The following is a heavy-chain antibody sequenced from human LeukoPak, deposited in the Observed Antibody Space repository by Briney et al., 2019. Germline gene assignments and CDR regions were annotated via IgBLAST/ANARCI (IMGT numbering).Heavy chain of an antibody. J-gene: IGHJ6*03. CDR1: GGSISSGSYY. V-gene: IGHV4-61*02. CDR3: ARGPFYYYYMDV. CDR2: IYTSGST. Sequence: SETLSLTCTVSGGSISSGSYYWSWIRQPAGKGLEWIGRIYTSGSTNYNPSLKSRVTISVDKSKNQFSLKLTSVTAADTAMYYCARGPFYYYYMDVWGKGTTVTVSS.